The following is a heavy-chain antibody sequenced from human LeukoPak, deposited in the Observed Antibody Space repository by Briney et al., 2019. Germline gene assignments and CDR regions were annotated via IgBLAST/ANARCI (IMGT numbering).Heavy chain of an antibody. CDR1: GYTFTGYY. J-gene: IGHJ3*02. CDR2: INPNSGGT. Sequence: ASVKVSCKASGYTFTGYYMHWVRQAPGQGLEWMGWINPNSGGTNYAQKFQGRVTMTRDTSISTAYMELSRLRSDDTAVYYCAISIVGATMDAFDIWGQGTIVTVSS. V-gene: IGHV1-2*02. CDR3: AISIVGATMDAFDI. D-gene: IGHD1-26*01.